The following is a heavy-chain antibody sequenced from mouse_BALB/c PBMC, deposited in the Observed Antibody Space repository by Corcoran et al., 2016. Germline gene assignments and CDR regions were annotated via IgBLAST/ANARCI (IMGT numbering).Heavy chain of an antibody. CDR1: GYSFTGYY. CDR3: ARSARATYYFDD. V-gene: IGHV1S34*01. J-gene: IGHJ2*01. CDR2: ISCYNGAT. D-gene: IGHD3-1*01. Sequence: LVKTGASVKISCKASGYSFTGYYMHWVKQSHGKSLEWIGYISCYNGATSYNQKFKGKATFTVDTSSSTAYMQFNSLTSEDSSVYYCARSARATYYFDDWGQGTTLTVSS.